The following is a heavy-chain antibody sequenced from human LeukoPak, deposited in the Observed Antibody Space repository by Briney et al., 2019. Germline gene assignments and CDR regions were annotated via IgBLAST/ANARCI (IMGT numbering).Heavy chain of an antibody. CDR3: ARIRAVSGNFLLDY. CDR2: IDWDDDK. Sequence: SGPTLVNPTQTLTLTCTFSGFSLNTGGMCVSWIRQPPGKALEWLARIDWDDDKFYSTSLTTRLTISKDTSKNQVVLTTTNMDPADTATYYCARIRAVSGNFLLDYWGQGTLVTVSS. CDR1: GFSLNTGGMC. J-gene: IGHJ4*02. V-gene: IGHV2-70*17. D-gene: IGHD6-19*01.